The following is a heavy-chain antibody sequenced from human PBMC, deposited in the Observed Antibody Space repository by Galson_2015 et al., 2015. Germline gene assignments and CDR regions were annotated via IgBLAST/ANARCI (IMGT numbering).Heavy chain of an antibody. Sequence: CAISGDSVSSNSAAWNWIRQSPSRGLEWLGRTYYRSKWYNDYAVSVKSRITINPDTSKNQFSLQLNSVTPEDTAVYYCARDGIAAAGTFNWFDPWGQGTLVTASS. D-gene: IGHD6-13*01. CDR1: GDSVSSNSAA. CDR2: TYYRSKWYN. CDR3: ARDGIAAAGTFNWFDP. V-gene: IGHV6-1*01. J-gene: IGHJ5*02.